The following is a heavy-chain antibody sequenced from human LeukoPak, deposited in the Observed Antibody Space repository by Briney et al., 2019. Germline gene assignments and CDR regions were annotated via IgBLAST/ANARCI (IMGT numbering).Heavy chain of an antibody. J-gene: IGHJ4*02. CDR2: INPSGSST. V-gene: IGHV1-46*03. Sequence: ASVKVSCKASGYTFTSYYMHWVRQAPGQGLEWMGVINPSGSSTRYAQKFQGRVTMTRDTSTSTVYMEVSSLRSEDTAVYYCAMGYCISTTCYSSYWGQGTLVTVSS. CDR3: AMGYCISTTCYSSY. CDR1: GYTFTSYY. D-gene: IGHD2-2*01.